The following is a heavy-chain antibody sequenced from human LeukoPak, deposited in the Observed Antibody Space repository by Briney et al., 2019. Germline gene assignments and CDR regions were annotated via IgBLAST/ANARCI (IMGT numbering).Heavy chain of an antibody. D-gene: IGHD3-9*01. CDR1: GGSFSGYY. J-gene: IGHJ4*02. CDR3: ARLVRYFDWLNFDY. Sequence: PSETLSLTCAVYGGSFSGYYWSWIRQPPGKGLEWIGETNHSGSTNYNPSLKSRVTISVDTSKNQFSLKLSSVTAADTAVYYCARLVRYFDWLNFDYWGQGTLVTVSS. V-gene: IGHV4-34*01. CDR2: TNHSGST.